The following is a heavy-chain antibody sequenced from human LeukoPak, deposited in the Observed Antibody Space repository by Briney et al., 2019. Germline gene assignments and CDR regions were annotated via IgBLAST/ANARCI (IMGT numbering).Heavy chain of an antibody. CDR2: ITSKAYGGTT. V-gene: IGHV3-49*04. CDR1: GFTFGDYA. Sequence: PGRSLRLSCTASGFTFGDYAMSWVRQAPGKGLEWAGFITSKAYGGTTDYAASVKGRFTISRDDSKSIAYLQMNSLKTEDTAVYYCSRHIVGARTYFDYWGQGALVTVS. CDR3: SRHIVGARTYFDY. D-gene: IGHD1-26*01. J-gene: IGHJ4*02.